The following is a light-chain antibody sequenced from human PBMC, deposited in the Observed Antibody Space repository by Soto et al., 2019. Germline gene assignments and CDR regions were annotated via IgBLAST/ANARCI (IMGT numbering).Light chain of an antibody. J-gene: IGKJ1*01. CDR1: QGISSY. Sequence: AIRMTQSPSSLSASTGDRVTITCRASQGISSYLAWYQQKPGKAPKLLIYAASTLQSGVPSRFSGSGSGTDFTLTISCLQYEDFATYYCQQYYSYFWTFGQGTKVDIK. CDR2: AAS. CDR3: QQYYSYFWT. V-gene: IGKV1-8*01.